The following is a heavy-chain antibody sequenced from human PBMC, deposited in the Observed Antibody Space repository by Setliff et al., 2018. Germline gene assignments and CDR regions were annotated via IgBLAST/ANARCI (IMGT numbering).Heavy chain of an antibody. CDR1: GGTFSSYA. J-gene: IGHJ4*02. CDR3: ATLGTMVRGVEFDY. CDR2: IIPILGIA. D-gene: IGHD3-10*01. Sequence: ASVKVSCKASGGTFSSYAISWVRQAPGQGLEWMGGIIPILGIANYAQKFQGRVTITADKSTSTAYMELSSLRSEDTAVYYCATLGTMVRGVEFDYWGQGTLVTVSS. V-gene: IGHV1-69*10.